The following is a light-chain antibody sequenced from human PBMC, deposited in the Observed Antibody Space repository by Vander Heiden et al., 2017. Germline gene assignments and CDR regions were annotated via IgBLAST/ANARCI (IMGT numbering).Light chain of an antibody. V-gene: IGKV3-15*01. CDR2: RAS. CDR3: QQDNNWPWT. CDR1: QNVNDN. J-gene: IGKJ1*01. Sequence: EVVMTQSPATLSVSPGEWATLSCRASQNVNDNLAWYQQKPGQAPSLLIYRASIRTTGIPGRFSGSGSGTEFTLTISSLQSEDFAVYYCQQDNNWPWTFGQGTKVDFK.